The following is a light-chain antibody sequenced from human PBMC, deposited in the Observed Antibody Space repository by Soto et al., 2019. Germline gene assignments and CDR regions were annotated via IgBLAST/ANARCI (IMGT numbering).Light chain of an antibody. CDR1: QRINKL. Sequence: DIQMTQSPSTLSASVGDTVTITCRASQRINKLLAWYQQKPGKAPKLLIYEASALEGGVPSRFSGSGAGTDFPVTISSLQPDDFATYYCLRYSTYPWTFGQGTKVEIK. V-gene: IGKV1-5*03. CDR2: EAS. J-gene: IGKJ1*01. CDR3: LRYSTYPWT.